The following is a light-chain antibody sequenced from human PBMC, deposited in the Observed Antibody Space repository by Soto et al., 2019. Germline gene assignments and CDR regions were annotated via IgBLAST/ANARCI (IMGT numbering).Light chain of an antibody. CDR3: QQRFT. V-gene: IGKV3-11*01. Sequence: ELVLTPSPGTLSLSPGHRATLSCRASQSVSSYLAWYQQKPGQAPRLLIYDASNRATGIPARFSGSGSGTDFTLTISSLEPEDFAVYYCQQRFTFGPGTKVDIK. CDR2: DAS. J-gene: IGKJ3*01. CDR1: QSVSSY.